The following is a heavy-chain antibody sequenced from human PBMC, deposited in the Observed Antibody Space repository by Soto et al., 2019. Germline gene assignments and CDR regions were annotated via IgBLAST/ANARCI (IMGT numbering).Heavy chain of an antibody. CDR2: IYHSGST. Sequence: SETLSLTCAVSGGSISSSNWWSWVRQPPGKGLEWIGEIYHSGSTNYNPSLKSRVTISVDKSKNQFSLKLSSVTAADTAVYYCARDEGGVLRFLEWVPPHYGMDVWGQGTTVTVSS. V-gene: IGHV4-4*02. D-gene: IGHD3-3*01. CDR3: ARDEGGVLRFLEWVPPHYGMDV. J-gene: IGHJ6*02. CDR1: GGSISSSNW.